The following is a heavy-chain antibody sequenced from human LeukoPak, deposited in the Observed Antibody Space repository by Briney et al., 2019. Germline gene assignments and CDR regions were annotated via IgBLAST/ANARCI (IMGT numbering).Heavy chain of an antibody. CDR2: ISGYSGNT. CDR1: GYTFTNYG. D-gene: IGHD6-13*01. CDR3: ARGNRGIAAAEPDY. V-gene: IGHV1-18*01. Sequence: ASAKVSCKASGYTFTNYGISWVRQAPGQGLEWMGWISGYSGNTIYAQKLRGRVTMTTDTSTSTAYMDLRSLISDDTAIYYCARGNRGIAAAEPDYWGQGTLVTVSS. J-gene: IGHJ4*02.